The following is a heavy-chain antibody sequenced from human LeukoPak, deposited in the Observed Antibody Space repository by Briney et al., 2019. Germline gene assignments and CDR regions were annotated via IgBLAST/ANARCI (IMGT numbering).Heavy chain of an antibody. J-gene: IGHJ5*02. V-gene: IGHV3-48*03. Sequence: PGGSLRLSCAASGFDFHTYEMNWVRQAPGKGLEWIADITISGHTKNYADSVKGRFTISRDSARTSLYLQMNSLRVEDTGVYFCARGDPHADLWGQGTLVTVSS. CDR3: ARGDPHADL. CDR2: ITISGHTK. CDR1: GFDFHTYE.